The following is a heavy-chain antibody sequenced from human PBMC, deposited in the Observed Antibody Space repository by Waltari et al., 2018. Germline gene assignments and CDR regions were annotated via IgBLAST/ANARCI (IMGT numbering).Heavy chain of an antibody. V-gene: IGHV3-7*01. Sequence: EVQLVEYGGGLVQPGGSLRLSCAASGFTFSGYCMSWVRQAPGKGLEWVANIKQDGSEKYYVDSVKGRFTISRDNAKNSLYLQMNSLRAEDTAVYYCASGGFDIWGQGTMVTVSS. CDR3: ASGGFDI. CDR1: GFTFSGYC. D-gene: IGHD3-3*01. CDR2: IKQDGSEK. J-gene: IGHJ3*02.